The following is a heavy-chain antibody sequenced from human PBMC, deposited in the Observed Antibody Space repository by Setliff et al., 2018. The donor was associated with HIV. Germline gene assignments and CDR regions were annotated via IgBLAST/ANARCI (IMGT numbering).Heavy chain of an antibody. V-gene: IGHV4-34*01. D-gene: IGHD4-17*01. CDR2: INHSGST. J-gene: IGHJ4*02. CDR1: GGSFSGYY. Sequence: SETLSLTCAVFGGSFSGYYWSWIRQPPGKGLEWIGEINHSGSTDYNPSLKRRVTISVDTSKNQFSLNLSSVTAADTAVYYCARYDYGDFDYWGQGTPVTVSS. CDR3: ARYDYGDFDY.